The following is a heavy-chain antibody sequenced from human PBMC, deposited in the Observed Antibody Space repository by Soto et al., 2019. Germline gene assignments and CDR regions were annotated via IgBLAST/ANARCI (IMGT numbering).Heavy chain of an antibody. CDR1: GFTFSSYA. J-gene: IGHJ4*02. D-gene: IGHD3-3*01. Sequence: QVQLVESGGGVVQPGRSLRLSCAASGFTFSSYAMHWVRQAPGKGLEWVAVISYDGRNKYYADSVKGRFTISRDNSKNTLYLQMNSLCAYYSAVYYCARHNYHCSSGKFYYWGQGTLVTVSS. CDR2: ISYDGRNK. CDR3: ARHNYHCSSGKFYY. V-gene: IGHV3-30-3*01.